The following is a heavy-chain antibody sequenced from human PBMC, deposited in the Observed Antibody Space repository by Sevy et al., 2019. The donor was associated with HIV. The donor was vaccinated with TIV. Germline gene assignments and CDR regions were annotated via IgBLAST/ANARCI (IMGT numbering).Heavy chain of an antibody. CDR2: IRYDGSNK. Sequence: GGSLRLSCAASGFTFSSYGMHWVRQAPGKGLEWVAFIRYDGSNKYYADSVKGRFTISRDNSKNTLYLQMNSLRAEDTAVYYCAKDGSVAKRDAYWFDSWGQGTLVTVSS. CDR1: GFTFSSYG. D-gene: IGHD2-15*01. J-gene: IGHJ5*01. V-gene: IGHV3-30*02. CDR3: AKDGSVAKRDAYWFDS.